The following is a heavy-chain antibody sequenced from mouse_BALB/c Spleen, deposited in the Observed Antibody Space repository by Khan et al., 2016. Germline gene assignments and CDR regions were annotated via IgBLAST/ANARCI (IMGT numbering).Heavy chain of an antibody. CDR2: INTNTGEP. J-gene: IGHJ2*01. Sequence: QIQLVQSGPELKKPGETVKISCKASGYTFTKYGVNWVKQAPGKDLKWMGWINTNTGEPTYAEEFKGRFAFSLDSSASTASLQINNLKNEDAATYFCARDYGNGLYFGYWGQGTTLTVSS. CDR3: ARDYGNGLYFGY. CDR1: GYTFTKYG. D-gene: IGHD1-1*01. V-gene: IGHV9-3*02.